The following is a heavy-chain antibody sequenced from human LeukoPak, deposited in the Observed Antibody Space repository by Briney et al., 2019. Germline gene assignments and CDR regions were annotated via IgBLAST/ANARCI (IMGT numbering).Heavy chain of an antibody. V-gene: IGHV4-38-2*01. J-gene: IGHJ4*02. CDR3: ARVGPDY. CDR1: GYSITSGYF. Sequence: PSETLSLTCAVSGYSITSGYFWGWIRQPPGKGLEWIGNIYHSGSTYYNPSLKNRVTISVDTSKNQFSLKLSSVTAADTAVYYCARVGPDYWGQGTLVTVSS. CDR2: IYHSGST.